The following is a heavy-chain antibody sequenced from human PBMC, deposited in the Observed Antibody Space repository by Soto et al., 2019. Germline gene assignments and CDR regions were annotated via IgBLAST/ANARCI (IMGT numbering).Heavy chain of an antibody. D-gene: IGHD2-2*01. V-gene: IGHV4-30-2*01. Sequence: PSETLSLTCAVSGFSISSGGYSWSWIRQPPGKGLEWIGYIYHSGSTYYNPSLKSRVTISVDRSKNQFSLKLSSVTAADTAVYYCARVPDRWGQGTLVTVPQ. CDR1: GFSISSGGYS. J-gene: IGHJ5*02. CDR3: ARVPDR. CDR2: IYHSGST.